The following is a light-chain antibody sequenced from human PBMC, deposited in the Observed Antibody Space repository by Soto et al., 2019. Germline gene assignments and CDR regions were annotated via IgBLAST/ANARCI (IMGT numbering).Light chain of an antibody. CDR2: GAS. J-gene: IGKJ5*01. CDR3: QQYSSSPLVT. Sequence: EIVLTQSPGTLSLSPGERATLSCRASQSVSSSYLAWYQQKPGQAPSLLIYGASSRATGIPDRFSGSGSGTDFTLTISRLEPEDFAVYYCQQYSSSPLVTFGQGTRLEIK. CDR1: QSVSSSY. V-gene: IGKV3-20*01.